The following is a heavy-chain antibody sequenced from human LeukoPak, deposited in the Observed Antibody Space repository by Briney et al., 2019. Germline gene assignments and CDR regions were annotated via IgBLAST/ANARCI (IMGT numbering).Heavy chain of an antibody. Sequence: SETLSLTCTVSGGSITIYYWSWIRQPAGKGLEWIGRIYTSGSTNYNPSLTRRVTMSVDTSKNQFSLKLSSVTAADTAVYYCARGPTSRGVAFDHWGQGTLVTVSS. D-gene: IGHD2-15*01. CDR2: IYTSGST. V-gene: IGHV4-4*07. CDR1: GGSITIYY. J-gene: IGHJ4*02. CDR3: ARGPTSRGVAFDH.